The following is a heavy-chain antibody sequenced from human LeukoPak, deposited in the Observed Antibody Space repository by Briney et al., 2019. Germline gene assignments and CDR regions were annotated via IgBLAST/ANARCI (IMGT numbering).Heavy chain of an antibody. Sequence: VASVKVSCKASGYTFTSYAISWVRQAPGQGLEWMGGIIPIFGTANYAQKFQGRVTITADESTSTAYMELSSLRSEDTAVYYCARNLADGYYFDYWGQGTLVTVSS. V-gene: IGHV1-69*13. D-gene: IGHD3-3*02. CDR1: GYTFTSYA. J-gene: IGHJ4*02. CDR3: ARNLADGYYFDY. CDR2: IIPIFGTA.